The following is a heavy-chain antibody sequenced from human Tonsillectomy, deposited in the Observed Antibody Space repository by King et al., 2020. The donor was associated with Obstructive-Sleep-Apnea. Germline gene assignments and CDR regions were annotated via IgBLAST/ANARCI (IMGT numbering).Heavy chain of an antibody. V-gene: IGHV3-9*01. Sequence: VQLVESGGGLVQPGRSLRLSCAASGFTFDDYAMHWVRQAPGKGLEWVSGISWNGGTIGYADSVKGRFTISRDNAENSLYLQMNSLRTEDTALYYCAKEIEALRGISPLVFDYWGQGTLVTVSS. D-gene: IGHD3-10*01. CDR2: ISWNGGTI. J-gene: IGHJ4*02. CDR1: GFTFDDYA. CDR3: AKEIEALRGISPLVFDY.